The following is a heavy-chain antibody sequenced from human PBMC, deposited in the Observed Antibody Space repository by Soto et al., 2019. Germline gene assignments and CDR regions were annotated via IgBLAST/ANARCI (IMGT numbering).Heavy chain of an antibody. CDR1: GFTLSSYG. Sequence: GGSLRLSCAASGFTLSSYGMSWVRQAPGKGLEWVANIKQDGSEKYYVDSVKGRFTISRDNAKNSLYLQMNSLRAEDTAVYYCARAVVAATGDAFDIWGQGTMVTVSS. J-gene: IGHJ3*02. CDR3: ARAVVAATGDAFDI. D-gene: IGHD2-15*01. CDR2: IKQDGSEK. V-gene: IGHV3-7*03.